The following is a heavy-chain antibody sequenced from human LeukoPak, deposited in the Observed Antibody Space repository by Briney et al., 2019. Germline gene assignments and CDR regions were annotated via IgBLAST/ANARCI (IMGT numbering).Heavy chain of an antibody. CDR1: GGSISSYY. CDR2: IYYSGST. V-gene: IGHV4-59*01. Sequence: SETLSLTCTVSGGSISSYYWSWIRQPPGKGLEWIGYIYYSGSTNYNPSLKSRVTISVDTSKNQFSLKLSSVTAADTAVYYCARDRRGSGGYYDYYYYGMDVWGKGTTVTVSS. CDR3: ARDRRGSGGYYDYYYYGMDV. D-gene: IGHD3-10*01. J-gene: IGHJ6*04.